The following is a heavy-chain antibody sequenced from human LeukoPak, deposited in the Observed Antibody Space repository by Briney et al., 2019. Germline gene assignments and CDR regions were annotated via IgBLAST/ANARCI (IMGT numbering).Heavy chain of an antibody. CDR2: INHGGST. Sequence: SETLSLTCAVYGGSFSGYYWSWIRQPPGKGLEWIGEINHGGSTNYNPSLKSRVTISVDTSKNQFSLKLSSVTAADTAVYYCARGPLFVDTAMASWVDYWGQGTLVTVSS. V-gene: IGHV4-34*01. D-gene: IGHD5-18*01. J-gene: IGHJ4*02. CDR3: ARGPLFVDTAMASWVDY. CDR1: GGSFSGYY.